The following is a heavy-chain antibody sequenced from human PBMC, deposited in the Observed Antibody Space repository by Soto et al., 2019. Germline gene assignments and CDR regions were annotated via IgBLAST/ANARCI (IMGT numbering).Heavy chain of an antibody. J-gene: IGHJ6*03. CDR1: GGSFSGYY. CDR2: INHSGST. CDR3: ARTGEQQLRRWGYYYYMDV. D-gene: IGHD6-13*01. Sequence: SETLSFTCAVYGGSFSGYYWSWIRQPPGKGLEWIGEINHSGSTNYNPSLKSRVTISVDTSKSQFSLKLSSVTAADTAVYYCARTGEQQLRRWGYYYYMDVWGKGTTVTVSS. V-gene: IGHV4-34*01.